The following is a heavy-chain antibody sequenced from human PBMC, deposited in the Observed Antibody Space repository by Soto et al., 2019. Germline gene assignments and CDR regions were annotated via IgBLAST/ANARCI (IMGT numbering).Heavy chain of an antibody. D-gene: IGHD4-17*01. CDR2: TTGSGRST. V-gene: IGHV3-23*01. J-gene: IGHJ6*02. CDR1: GFTFSTYT. Sequence: EVQLLESGGGFAQPGGSLRLSCAASGFTFSTYTMSWVRQAPGEGLEWVSGTTGSGRSTYYADSVKGRFTISRDNAKNSLYLQMNSLRAEDTAVYYCARDTTVTTVYYYYYYGMDVWGQGTTVTVSS. CDR3: ARDTTVTTVYYYYYYGMDV.